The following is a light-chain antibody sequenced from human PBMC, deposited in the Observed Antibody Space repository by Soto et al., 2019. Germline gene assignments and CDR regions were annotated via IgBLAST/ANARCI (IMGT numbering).Light chain of an antibody. V-gene: IGKV1-5*03. Sequence: DIQMTQSPFSLSASVGDRVTIXXRASQSISSWLNWYQQKPGKAPKIXSYKASSLERGGPSRFSGSGSGTEFTLTISSLQPDDFATYYCQQYERVPLTFGQGTNVDIK. CDR3: QQYERVPLT. J-gene: IGKJ1*01. CDR1: QSISSW. CDR2: KAS.